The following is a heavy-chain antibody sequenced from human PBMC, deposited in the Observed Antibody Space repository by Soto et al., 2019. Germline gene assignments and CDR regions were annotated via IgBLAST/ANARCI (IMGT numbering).Heavy chain of an antibody. CDR3: ARVLRGVVNWFDP. J-gene: IGHJ5*02. Sequence: ASVKVSCKTFGDTFTNFGLSWVRQAPGQGLEWMGWIATYNSNKNYAQKFQGRLTLTTDTSTSTGYMELKSLEYDDTAVYYCARVLRGVVNWFDPWGQGTLVTVSS. CDR2: IATYNSNK. CDR1: GDTFTNFG. D-gene: IGHD3-10*01. V-gene: IGHV1-18*01.